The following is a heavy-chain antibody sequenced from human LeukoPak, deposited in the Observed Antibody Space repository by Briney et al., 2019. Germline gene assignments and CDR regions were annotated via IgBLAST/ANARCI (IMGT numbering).Heavy chain of an antibody. Sequence: GGSLRLSCAASGFTFSTYWMTWLRQAPGKGLEWVANIKQDGSETYHVDSVKGRFTISRDNAKNSLYLQMNSLRAGDTAVYYCARHTGTYFNYWGQGTLVTVSS. CDR3: ARHTGTYFNY. D-gene: IGHD1-26*01. CDR2: IKQDGSET. J-gene: IGHJ4*02. CDR1: GFTFSTYW. V-gene: IGHV3-7*01.